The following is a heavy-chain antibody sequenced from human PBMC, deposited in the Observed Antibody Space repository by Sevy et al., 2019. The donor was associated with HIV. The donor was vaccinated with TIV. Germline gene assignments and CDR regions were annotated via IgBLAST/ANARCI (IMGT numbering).Heavy chain of an antibody. CDR3: AKDELGSIDY. D-gene: IGHD3-10*01. CDR2: LSYDDSDE. V-gene: IGHV3-30-3*02. CDR1: GFIFSTSP. J-gene: IGHJ4*02. Sequence: GGSLRLSCAASGFIFSTSPMHWVRQAPGKGLECVAILSYDDSDENYADSVKGRFTISRDNSKNTLYLQMNSLRTEDTAVYYCAKDELGSIDYGGQGTLVTVSS.